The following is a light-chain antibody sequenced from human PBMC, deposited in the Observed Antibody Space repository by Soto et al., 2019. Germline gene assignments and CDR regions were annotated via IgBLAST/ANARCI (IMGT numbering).Light chain of an antibody. CDR1: SSDVGAYNY. Sequence: QSALTQPASVSGSLGQSITISCTGTSSDVGAYNYVSWYQQQPGKAPKLMISEVSNRPSGVSNRFSVSKSGNTASLLFSGLQAEDEADYYCCTFTSIATCVFGAGTKVTLL. CDR2: EVS. J-gene: IGLJ1*01. CDR3: CTFTSIATCV. V-gene: IGLV2-14*01.